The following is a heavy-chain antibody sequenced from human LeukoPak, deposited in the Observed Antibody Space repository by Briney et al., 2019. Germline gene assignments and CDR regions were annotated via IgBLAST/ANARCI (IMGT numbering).Heavy chain of an antibody. V-gene: IGHV3-30*02. CDR3: AKDLRSGSSWYFDY. D-gene: IGHD6-13*01. CDR1: GFTFSGYG. Sequence: PGGSLRLSCAASGFTFSGYGMHWVRQAPGKGLEWVAFIRYDGSNKYYADSVKGRFTISRDNSKNTLYLQMNSLRAEDTAVYYCAKDLRSGSSWYFDYWGQGTLVTVSS. J-gene: IGHJ4*02. CDR2: IRYDGSNK.